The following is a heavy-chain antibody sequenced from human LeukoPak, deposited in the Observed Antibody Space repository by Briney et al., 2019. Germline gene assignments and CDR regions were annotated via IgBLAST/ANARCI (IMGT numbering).Heavy chain of an antibody. CDR2: IRSSGDT. V-gene: IGHV3-69-1*01. D-gene: IGHD3-16*01. Sequence: PGGSLRLSCAVSGFTVSNYYMTWVRQAPGKWLEWISYIRSSGDTFYADSVKGRFTISRDDAKGSLYLQMNSLRAEDTAVYFCARSPGGGRLEYWGQGTLVTVSS. CDR1: GFTVSNYY. CDR3: ARSPGGGRLEY. J-gene: IGHJ4*02.